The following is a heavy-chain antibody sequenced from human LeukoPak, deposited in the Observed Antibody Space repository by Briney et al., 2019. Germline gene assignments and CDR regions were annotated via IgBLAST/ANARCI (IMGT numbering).Heavy chain of an antibody. CDR2: ISWNSGSI. J-gene: IGHJ5*02. D-gene: IGHD3-22*01. Sequence: GGSLRLSRAASGFTFDDYAMHWVRQAPGKGLEWVSGISWNSGSIGYADSVKGRFTISRDNAKNSLYLQMNSLRAEDTALYYCAKGVSDYYDSSGYYFSWGQGTLVIVSS. CDR3: AKGVSDYYDSSGYYFS. V-gene: IGHV3-9*01. CDR1: GFTFDDYA.